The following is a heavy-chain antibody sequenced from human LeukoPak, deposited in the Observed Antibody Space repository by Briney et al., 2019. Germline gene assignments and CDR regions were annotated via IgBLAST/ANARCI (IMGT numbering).Heavy chain of an antibody. Sequence: SETLSLTCAVYGGSFSGYYWSWIRQPPGKGLEWIGEINHSGSTNYNPSLKSRVTISVDTSKNQFSLKLSSVTAADTAVYYCARVVEWLLFSNWFDPWGQGTPVTVSS. CDR1: GGSFSGYY. CDR2: INHSGST. V-gene: IGHV4-34*01. D-gene: IGHD3-3*01. J-gene: IGHJ5*02. CDR3: ARVVEWLLFSNWFDP.